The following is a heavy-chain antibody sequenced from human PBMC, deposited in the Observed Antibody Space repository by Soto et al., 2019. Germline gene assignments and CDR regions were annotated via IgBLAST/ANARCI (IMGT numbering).Heavy chain of an antibody. J-gene: IGHJ3*02. CDR2: IKSKTDGGTT. CDR1: GFTFSNAW. D-gene: IGHD3-16*02. Sequence: GGALRLSWAASGFTFSNAWMSWVRQAPGKGLELVVLIKSKTDGGTTEYAAPVKGRFTISRDDSKKTLYLKMNSLKTEDKAVYYCTTDTVITFGGVIVSTRVPPTDAFHXWGPATMLTVS. CDR3: TTDTVITFGGVIVSTRVPPTDAFHX. V-gene: IGHV3-15*01.